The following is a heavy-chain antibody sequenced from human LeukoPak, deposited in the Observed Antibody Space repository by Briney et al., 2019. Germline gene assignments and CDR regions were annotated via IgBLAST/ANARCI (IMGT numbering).Heavy chain of an antibody. CDR3: TTERVVDIVATTFDY. V-gene: IGHV3-23*01. D-gene: IGHD5-12*01. J-gene: IGHJ4*02. CDR1: GFTFSSYA. CDR2: ISGSGGST. Sequence: GGSLRLSCAASGFTFSSYAMSWVRQAPGKGLEWVSAISGSGGSTYYADSVKGRFTISRDNSKTTLYLQMNSLRAEDTAVYYCTTERVVDIVATTFDYWGQGTLVTVSS.